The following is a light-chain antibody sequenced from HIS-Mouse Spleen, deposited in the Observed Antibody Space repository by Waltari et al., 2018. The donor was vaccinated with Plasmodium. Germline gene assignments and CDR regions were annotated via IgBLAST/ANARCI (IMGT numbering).Light chain of an antibody. V-gene: IGLV2-23*01. J-gene: IGLJ2*01. CDR1: SSDVGSYNL. CDR2: EGS. Sequence: QSALTQPASVSGSPGQSITIPCTGTSSDVGSYNLVSWYQQHPGKAPKLTIYEGSKRPSGVSNRFSGSKSGNTASLTISGLQAEDEADYYCCSYAGSSTHVVFGGGTKLTVL. CDR3: CSYAGSSTHVV.